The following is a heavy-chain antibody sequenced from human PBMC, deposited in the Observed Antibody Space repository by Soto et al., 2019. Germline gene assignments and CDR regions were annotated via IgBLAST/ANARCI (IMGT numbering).Heavy chain of an antibody. D-gene: IGHD2-15*01. CDR3: ARGGGSEYFAL. J-gene: IGHJ4*02. CDR1: VFSMTYCFYS. Sequence: PWETRCLTCSFSVFSMTYCFYSLSFIRQSPEKGLEWLGYIGHLETTYYNTSFKSRLYLSIDRTRTQFSLSLSSMTAADKAVYYCARGGGSEYFALWGKGIQVTVSS. V-gene: IGHV4-30-2*06. CDR2: IGHLETT.